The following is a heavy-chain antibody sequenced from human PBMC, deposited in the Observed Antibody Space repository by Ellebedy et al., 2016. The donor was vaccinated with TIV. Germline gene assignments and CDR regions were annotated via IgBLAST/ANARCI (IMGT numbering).Heavy chain of an antibody. V-gene: IGHV4-31*03. CDR3: ARADSNYFTH. Sequence: MPSETLSLTCTVPGGSISSGGYSWSWIRQLPGKGLEWIGYIHYSGSTYYNPSLKSRLTMSEDKSKNQFSLKLSSVTAADTAVYHCARADSNYFTHWGQGTLVTVSS. CDR1: GGSISSGGYS. D-gene: IGHD4-11*01. CDR2: IHYSGST. J-gene: IGHJ4*02.